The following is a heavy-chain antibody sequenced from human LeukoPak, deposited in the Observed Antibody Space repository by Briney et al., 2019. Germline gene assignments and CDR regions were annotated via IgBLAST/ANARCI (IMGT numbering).Heavy chain of an antibody. J-gene: IGHJ4*02. CDR1: GFTFSSYT. D-gene: IGHD3-22*01. V-gene: IGHV3-30-3*01. Sequence: GGSLRLSCAASGFTFSSYTMHWVRQAPGKGLEWVAVISYDGSNKYYADSVKGRFTISRDNSKNTLYLQMNSLRAEDTAVYYCARDYYDSSGYPDYWGQGTLVTVSS. CDR3: ARDYYDSSGYPDY. CDR2: ISYDGSNK.